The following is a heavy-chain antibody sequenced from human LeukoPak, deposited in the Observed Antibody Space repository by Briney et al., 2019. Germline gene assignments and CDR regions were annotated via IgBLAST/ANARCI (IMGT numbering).Heavy chain of an antibody. CDR1: GFTFSSYS. D-gene: IGHD5-18*01. Sequence: GGPLRLSCAASGFTFSSYSMNWVRQAPGNGLEWVSAISGSGGSTYYADSVKGRFTISRDNSKNTLYLQMNSLRAEDTAVYYCAKDLHSYGFYEAFDIWGQGTMVTVSS. CDR3: AKDLHSYGFYEAFDI. CDR2: ISGSGGST. J-gene: IGHJ3*02. V-gene: IGHV3-23*01.